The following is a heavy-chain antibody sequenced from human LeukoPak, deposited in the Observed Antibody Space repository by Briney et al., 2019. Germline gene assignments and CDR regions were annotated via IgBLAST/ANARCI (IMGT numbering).Heavy chain of an antibody. CDR2: INPNSGGT. V-gene: IGHV1-2*02. D-gene: IGHD3-10*01. J-gene: IGHJ4*02. Sequence: EASVKVSCKASGYTFTAYYMHWVRQAPGQGLEWMGWINPNSGGTNYAQKFQGRVTMTRDTSISTAYMELSRLRSDDTAVYYCARGTNSNNPFGELFRYWGQGTLVTVSS. CDR3: ARGTNSNNPFGELFRY. CDR1: GYTFTAYY.